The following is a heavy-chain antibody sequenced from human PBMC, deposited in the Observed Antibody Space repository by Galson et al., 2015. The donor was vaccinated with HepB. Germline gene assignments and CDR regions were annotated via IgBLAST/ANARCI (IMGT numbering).Heavy chain of an antibody. CDR2: IWYDGSNH. CDR1: GFTFSHYA. D-gene: IGHD6-6*01. Sequence: SLRLSCAASGFTFSHYAMHWVRQAPGKGLEWLAFIWYDGSNHYYADSVKGRFTLSRDNSNDTLSLQMNSLRAEDTAVYYCARGPSSTSVRYFDYWGQGTRVTVSS. CDR3: ARGPSSTSVRYFDY. V-gene: IGHV3-33*01. J-gene: IGHJ4*02.